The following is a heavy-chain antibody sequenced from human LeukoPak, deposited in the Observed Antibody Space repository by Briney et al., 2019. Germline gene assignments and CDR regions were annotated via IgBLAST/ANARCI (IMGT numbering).Heavy chain of an antibody. CDR2: INAYNGDT. D-gene: IGHD3-10*01. CDR3: ARDGSGVWFDY. Sequence: ASVKVSCKASNYTFTSYGISWVRQAPGQGLEWMAWINAYNGDTNYAQKLQGRLTLTTETSTSTAYMELRSLSSDDTAVYYCARDGSGVWFDYWGQGTLVTVSS. CDR1: NYTFTSYG. J-gene: IGHJ4*02. V-gene: IGHV1-18*01.